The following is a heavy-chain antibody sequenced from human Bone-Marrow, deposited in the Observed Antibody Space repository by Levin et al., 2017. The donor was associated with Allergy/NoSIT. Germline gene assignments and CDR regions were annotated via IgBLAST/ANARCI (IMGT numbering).Heavy chain of an antibody. CDR3: ARSGDYSGSRNYYGGYFDY. D-gene: IGHD2-8*02. CDR2: INSNGGSS. J-gene: IGHJ4*02. Sequence: LSLPCAASGFRFDDYGMTWVRQAPGKGLEWVSGINSNGGSSGYVDSVEGRFTISRDNAKNSLYLQMNSLRAEDTAVYYCARSGDYSGSRNYYGGYFDYWGQGTLVTVSS. CDR1: GFRFDDYG. V-gene: IGHV3-20*04.